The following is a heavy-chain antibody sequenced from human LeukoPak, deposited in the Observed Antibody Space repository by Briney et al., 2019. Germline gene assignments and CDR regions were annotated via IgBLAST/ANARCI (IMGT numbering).Heavy chain of an antibody. J-gene: IGHJ2*01. CDR2: INHSGST. Sequence: SETLSLTCAVYGGSFSGYYWSWIRQPPGKGLEWIGEINHSGSTNYNPSLKSRVTISVDTSKSQFSLKLSSVTAADTAVYYCARGLQSAVAPAQYFDLWGRGTLVTASS. D-gene: IGHD6-19*01. CDR1: GGSFSGYY. CDR3: ARGLQSAVAPAQYFDL. V-gene: IGHV4-34*01.